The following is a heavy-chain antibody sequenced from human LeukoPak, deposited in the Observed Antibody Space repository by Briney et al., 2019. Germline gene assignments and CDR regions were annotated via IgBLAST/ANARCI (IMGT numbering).Heavy chain of an antibody. J-gene: IGHJ6*02. V-gene: IGHV4-34*01. CDR3: AREQIRKWLVYGMDV. CDR2: INHSGST. D-gene: IGHD6-19*01. Sequence: SETLSLTCAVYGGSFSGYYWSWIRQPPGKGLEWIGEINHSGSTNYNPSLKSRITISVDTSKNQFSLKLSSVTAADTAVYYCAREQIRKWLVYGMDVWGQGTTVTVSS. CDR1: GGSFSGYY.